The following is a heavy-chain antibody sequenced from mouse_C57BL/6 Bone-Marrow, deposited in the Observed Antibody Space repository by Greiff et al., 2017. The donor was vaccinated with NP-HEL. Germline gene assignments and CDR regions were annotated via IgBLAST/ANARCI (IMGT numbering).Heavy chain of an antibody. CDR2: IRSKSNNYAT. CDR1: GFSFNTYA. D-gene: IGHD2-3*01. J-gene: IGHJ3*01. Sequence: EVKLVESGGGLVQPKGSLKLSCAASGFSFNTYAMNWVRQAPGKGLEWVARIRSKSNNYATYYADSVKDRFTISRDDSESMLYLQMNNLKTEDTAMYYCVRQGGLLTWFAYWGQGTLVTVSA. V-gene: IGHV10-1*01. CDR3: VRQGGLLTWFAY.